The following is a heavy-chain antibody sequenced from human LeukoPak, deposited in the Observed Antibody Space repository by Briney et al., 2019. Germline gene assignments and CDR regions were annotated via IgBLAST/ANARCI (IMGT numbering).Heavy chain of an antibody. CDR2: INRDGSTT. J-gene: IGHJ4*02. Sequence: GGSLRLACAASGFTFSSHWMHWVRQAPGKGLVWVARINRDGSTTTYADSVKGRFSISRDNAKNTLYLQMNSLRAEDTAVYYCARDHTGSQDYWGQGTLVTVSS. CDR1: GFTFSSHW. V-gene: IGHV3-74*01. D-gene: IGHD4-17*01. CDR3: ARDHTGSQDY.